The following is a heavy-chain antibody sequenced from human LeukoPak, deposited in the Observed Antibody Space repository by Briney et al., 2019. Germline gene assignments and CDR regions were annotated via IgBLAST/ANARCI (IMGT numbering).Heavy chain of an antibody. J-gene: IGHJ4*02. CDR1: GYSFTSNY. V-gene: IGHV1-46*01. Sequence: VASVKVSCKASGYSFTSNYIHWVRQAPGQGLEWMGMIYPRDGSTSYAQKFQGRVTVTRDTSTSTVHMELSGLRSEDTAVYYCAREEYSSGPFYFDYWGQGTLVTVSS. CDR3: AREEYSSGPFYFDY. D-gene: IGHD3-22*01. CDR2: IYPRDGST.